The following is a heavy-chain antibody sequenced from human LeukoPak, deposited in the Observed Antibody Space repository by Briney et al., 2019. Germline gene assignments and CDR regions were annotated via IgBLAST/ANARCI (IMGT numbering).Heavy chain of an antibody. D-gene: IGHD6-13*01. Sequence: SETLSLTCTVSGGSISSYYWSWIRQPPGKGLEWIGYIYYSGSTNYNPPLKSRVTISVDTSKNQFSLKLSSVTAADTAVYYCARDQSSWYSQGAFDIWGQGTMVTVSS. V-gene: IGHV4-59*12. CDR1: GGSISSYY. CDR3: ARDQSSWYSQGAFDI. CDR2: IYYSGST. J-gene: IGHJ3*02.